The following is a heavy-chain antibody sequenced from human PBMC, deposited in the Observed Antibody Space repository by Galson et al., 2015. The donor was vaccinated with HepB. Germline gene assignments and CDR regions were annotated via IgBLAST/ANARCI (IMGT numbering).Heavy chain of an antibody. CDR3: AAGRPSYNFWTGYPLPPAVYYFEN. J-gene: IGHJ4*02. Sequence: SVKVSCKVSGHTLSELSIHWVRLAPGKGLEWMGGFDPEDDETNYAQNFQGRVTMTEDTSTDTAYMDLSSLRSEDTAVYYCAAGRPSYNFWTGYPLPPAVYYFENWGQGTLVTVSS. CDR2: FDPEDDET. D-gene: IGHD3/OR15-3a*01. CDR1: GHTLSELS. V-gene: IGHV1-24*01.